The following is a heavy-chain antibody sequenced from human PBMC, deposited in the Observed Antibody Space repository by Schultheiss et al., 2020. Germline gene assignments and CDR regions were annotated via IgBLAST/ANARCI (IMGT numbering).Heavy chain of an antibody. CDR1: GFTFSSYW. CDR3: VKLSGSYYPFDY. CDR2: INSDGSST. Sequence: GESLKVSCAASGFTFSSYWMHWVRQAPGKGLVWVSRINSDGSSTSYADSVKGRFTISRDNAKNTLYLQMNSLRAEDTAVYYCVKLSGSYYPFDYWGQGTLSPSPQ. D-gene: IGHD3-10*01. J-gene: IGHJ4*02. V-gene: IGHV3-74*01.